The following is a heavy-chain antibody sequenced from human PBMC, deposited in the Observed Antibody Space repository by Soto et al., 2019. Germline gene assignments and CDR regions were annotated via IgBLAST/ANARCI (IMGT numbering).Heavy chain of an antibody. CDR2: ISAYNGNT. CDR1: GYTFSSYG. J-gene: IGHJ5*02. Sequence: GASVKVSCKASGYTFSSYGISWGRQAPGQRLCWMGWISAYNGNTNYAQKLQGRVTMTTDTSTSTAYMELRSLRSDDTAVYYCARDARYCISTSCHNNWFDPWGQGTLVTVSS. D-gene: IGHD2-2*02. V-gene: IGHV1-18*01. CDR3: ARDARYCISTSCHNNWFDP.